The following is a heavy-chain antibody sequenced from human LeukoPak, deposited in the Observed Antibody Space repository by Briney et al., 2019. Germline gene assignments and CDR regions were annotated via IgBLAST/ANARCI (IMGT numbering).Heavy chain of an antibody. Sequence: GGSLRLSCAASGFTFSSYGMHWVRQAPGKRLEWEAVIWYDGSNKYYADSVKGRFTISRDNSKNTLYLQMNSLRAEDTAVYYCARDQYSSGWYLIDYWGQGTLVTVSS. J-gene: IGHJ4*02. D-gene: IGHD6-19*01. V-gene: IGHV3-33*01. CDR3: ARDQYSSGWYLIDY. CDR2: IWYDGSNK. CDR1: GFTFSSYG.